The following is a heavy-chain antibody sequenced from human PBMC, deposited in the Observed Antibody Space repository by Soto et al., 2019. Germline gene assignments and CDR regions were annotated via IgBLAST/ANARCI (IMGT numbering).Heavy chain of an antibody. V-gene: IGHV4-34*01. CDR3: ARGHFTMVYGQNGKGNWFYP. CDR2: INHSGST. CDR1: GGSFSGYY. D-gene: IGHD2-8*01. Sequence: KPSETLSLTCAVYGGSFSGYYWSWIRQPPGKGPEWIGEINHSGSTNYNPSLKSRVTMSVDTSKSQFSLKLSSVTAADTAVYYCARGHFTMVYGQNGKGNWFYPWGQGTLVTVTS. J-gene: IGHJ5*02.